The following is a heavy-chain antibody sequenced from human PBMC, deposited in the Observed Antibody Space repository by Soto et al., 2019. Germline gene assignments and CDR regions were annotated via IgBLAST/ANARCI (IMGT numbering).Heavy chain of an antibody. Sequence: EVQLLESGGGLVQPGGSLRLSCVASGFTFDSHAMTWVRQAPGKGLEWVSTVTGSGRSTYYGDSVKGRFTISRDKSKNTLSPRMNSLRAEATAFYYFAKNETYSDFLGACDWFDCWGQGEVVTVSS. CDR1: GFTFDSHA. J-gene: IGHJ5*01. CDR2: VTGSGRST. CDR3: AKNETYSDFLGACDWFDC. V-gene: IGHV3-23*01. D-gene: IGHD3-3*01.